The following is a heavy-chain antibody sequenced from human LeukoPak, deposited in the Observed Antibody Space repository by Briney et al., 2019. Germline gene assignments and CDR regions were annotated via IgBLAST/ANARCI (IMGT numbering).Heavy chain of an antibody. J-gene: IGHJ4*02. CDR2: IKQDGSEK. V-gene: IGHV3-7*01. CDR1: GFTFSSYW. Sequence: TGGSLRLSCAASGFTFSSYWMNWVRQAPGKGLEWVANIKQDGSEKYYVDSVKGRFTISRDNAKNTLYLQMNSLRTEDTAVYYCARAMVTIAPSFDYWGQGTLVTVSS. D-gene: IGHD5-18*01. CDR3: ARAMVTIAPSFDY.